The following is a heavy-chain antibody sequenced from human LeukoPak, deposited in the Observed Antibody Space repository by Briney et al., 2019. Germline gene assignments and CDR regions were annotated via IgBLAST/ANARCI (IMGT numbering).Heavy chain of an antibody. J-gene: IGHJ4*02. V-gene: IGHV4-59*01. CDR3: AESWGAGIAGAVGDYFDY. CDR2: IYYSGST. D-gene: IGHD6-13*01. CDR1: GGSISSYY. Sequence: SETLSLTCTVSGGSISSYYWSWIRQPPGKGLEWIGYIYYSGSTNYNPSLKSRVTISVDTSKNQFSLKLSSVTAADTAVYYCAESWGAGIAGAVGDYFDYWGQGTLVTVSS.